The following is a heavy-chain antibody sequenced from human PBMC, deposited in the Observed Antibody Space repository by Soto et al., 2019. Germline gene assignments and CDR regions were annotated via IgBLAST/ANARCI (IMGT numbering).Heavy chain of an antibody. Sequence: QEHLVESGGGVVQPGGSLTLSCTASGFPFSSYIMHWLRRAPGKGLEWVGIISFDGSSKYYADWLKGRIVISRDNSKDSLYLQMDTLRPDDTAVYYCARDQGPGPNWNYRWHFYYYGMDVWGQGTTVTVSS. CDR1: GFPFSSYI. CDR2: ISFDGSSK. J-gene: IGHJ6*02. D-gene: IGHD1-7*01. V-gene: IGHV3-30*09. CDR3: ARDQGPGPNWNYRWHFYYYGMDV.